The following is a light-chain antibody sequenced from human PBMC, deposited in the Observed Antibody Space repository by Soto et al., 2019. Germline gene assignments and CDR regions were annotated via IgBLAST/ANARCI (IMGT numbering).Light chain of an antibody. V-gene: IGKV1-39*01. Sequence: DIQMTQSPSSLFASVGGRVTITCRASLTIGHSLSWFQQKAGKPPTLLIYGASALQRGVPARFSGSGSGTEFTLTINKMQREDFATYYCQQTYNLPRTFGQGTKV. CDR3: QQTYNLPRT. CDR2: GAS. J-gene: IGKJ1*01. CDR1: LTIGHS.